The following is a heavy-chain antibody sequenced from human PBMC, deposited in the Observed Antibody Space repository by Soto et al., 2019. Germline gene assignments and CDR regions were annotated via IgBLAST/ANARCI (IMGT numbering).Heavy chain of an antibody. CDR1: GYTFTNYG. CDR3: AREGSDRRYFDWPPQGFDY. J-gene: IGHJ4*02. Sequence: ASVKVSCKASGYTFTNYGISWVRQAPGQGLEWMGWISTFNGNTNYAQKFQGRVTMTTDTSSTTAYMELRSLRSDDTAVYYCAREGSDRRYFDWPPQGFDYWGQGTLVTVPQ. D-gene: IGHD3-9*01. CDR2: ISTFNGNT. V-gene: IGHV1-18*01.